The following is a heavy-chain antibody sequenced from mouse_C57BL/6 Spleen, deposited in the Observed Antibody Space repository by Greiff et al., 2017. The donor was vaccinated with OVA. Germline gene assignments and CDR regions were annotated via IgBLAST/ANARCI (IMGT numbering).Heavy chain of an antibody. V-gene: IGHV1-15*01. CDR1: GYTFTDYE. D-gene: IGHD1-1*01. Sequence: VQLQQSGAELVRPGASVTLSCKASGYTFTDYEMHWVKQTPVHGLEWIGAIDPETGGTAYNQKFKGKAILTADKSSSTAYMELRSLTSEDSAVYYCTRFTTVVATGAMDYWGQGTSVTVSA. CDR3: TRFTTVVATGAMDY. CDR2: IDPETGGT. J-gene: IGHJ4*01.